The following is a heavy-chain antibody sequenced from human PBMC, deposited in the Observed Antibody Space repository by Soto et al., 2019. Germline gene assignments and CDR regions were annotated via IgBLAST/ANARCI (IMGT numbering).Heavy chain of an antibody. CDR3: ARDSPPVDY. V-gene: IGHV1-69*04. Sequence: SVKVSCKASGGTFSSYTISWVRQAPGQGLEWMGRIIPILGIANYAQKFQGRVTITADKSTSTAYMELRSLRSDDTAVYYCARDSPPVDYWGQGTLVTAPQ. CDR2: IIPILGIA. J-gene: IGHJ4*02. CDR1: GGTFSSYT.